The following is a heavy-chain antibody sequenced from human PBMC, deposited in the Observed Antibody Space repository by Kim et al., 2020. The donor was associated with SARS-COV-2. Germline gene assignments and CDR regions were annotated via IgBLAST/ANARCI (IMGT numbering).Heavy chain of an antibody. D-gene: IGHD6-13*01. CDR2: IDPSDSYT. V-gene: IGHV5-10-1*01. CDR3: ARSLPGLEYRQQQFDY. J-gene: IGHJ4*02. CDR1: GYSFTSYW. Sequence: GESLKISCKGSGYSFTSYWISWVRQMPGKGLEWMGRIDPSDSYTNYSPSFQGHVTISADKSISTAYLQWSSLKASDTATYYCARSLPGLEYRQQQFDYWGQGTLVTVSS.